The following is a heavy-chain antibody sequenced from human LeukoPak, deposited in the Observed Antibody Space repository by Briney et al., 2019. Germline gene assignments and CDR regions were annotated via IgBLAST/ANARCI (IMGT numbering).Heavy chain of an antibody. V-gene: IGHV3-64*01. D-gene: IGHD5-12*01. CDR2: ISSNGGST. Sequence: PGGSLRLSCAASGCTFSSYAMHWVRQAPGKGLEYVSAISSNGGSTYYANSVKGRFTISRDNSKNTLYLQMGSLRAEDMAVYYCARGSGYDYFYYYYMDVWGKGTTVTVSS. J-gene: IGHJ6*03. CDR1: GCTFSSYA. CDR3: ARGSGYDYFYYYYMDV.